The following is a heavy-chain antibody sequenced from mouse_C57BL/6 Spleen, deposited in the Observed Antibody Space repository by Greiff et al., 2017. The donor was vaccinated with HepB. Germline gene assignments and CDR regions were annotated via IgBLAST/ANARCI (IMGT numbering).Heavy chain of an antibody. D-gene: IGHD2-1*01. CDR2: ILPGSGST. CDR1: GYTFTGYW. J-gene: IGHJ3*01. Sequence: QVQLQQSGAELMKPGASVKLSCKATGYTFTGYWIEWVKQRPGHGLEWIGEILPGSGSTNYHEKFKGKATFTADTSSNTAYMQLSSLTTEDSAIYYCARADYGNYEAWFAYWGQGTLVTVSA. CDR3: ARADYGNYEAWFAY. V-gene: IGHV1-9*01.